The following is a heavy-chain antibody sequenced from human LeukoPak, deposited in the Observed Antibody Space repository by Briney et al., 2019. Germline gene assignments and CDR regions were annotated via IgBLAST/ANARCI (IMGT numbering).Heavy chain of an antibody. D-gene: IGHD6-19*01. J-gene: IGHJ4*02. CDR2: IYYSGST. CDR3: AREGGAVAGTGRGYFDY. CDR1: GGSISSYY. Sequence: SETLSLTCTVSGGSISSYYWLWIRQPPGKGLEWIGYIYYSGSTNCNPSLKSRVTISVDTSKNQFSLKLSSVTAADTAVYYCAREGGAVAGTGRGYFDYWGQGTLVTVSS. V-gene: IGHV4-59*01.